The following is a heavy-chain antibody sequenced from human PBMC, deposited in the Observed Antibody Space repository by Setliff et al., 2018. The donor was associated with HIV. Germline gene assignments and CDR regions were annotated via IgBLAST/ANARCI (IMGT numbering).Heavy chain of an antibody. Sequence: VASVKVSCKASGYSFTGHYMHWVRQAPGQGLEWMGWINPNNGASNYAQRFQGRLTMTRNTSISTAYMELNSLMSEDTAVYFCAIRREVVVATTRRGLDIWGQGTMVTVSS. D-gene: IGHD2-15*01. CDR1: GYSFTGHY. V-gene: IGHV1-2*02. J-gene: IGHJ3*02. CDR3: AIRREVVVATTRRGLDI. CDR2: INPNNGAS.